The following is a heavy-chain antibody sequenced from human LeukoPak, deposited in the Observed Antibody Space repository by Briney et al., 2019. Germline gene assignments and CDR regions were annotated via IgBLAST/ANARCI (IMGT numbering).Heavy chain of an antibody. V-gene: IGHV1-69*04. Sequence: ASVKVSCKASGGTFSSYAISWVRQAPGQGLEWMGRIIPILGIANYAQKFQGRVTMTEDTSTDTAYMELSSLRSEDTAVYYCATGTPKYCSGGSCYSDGWVYWGQGTLVTVSS. J-gene: IGHJ4*02. CDR2: IIPILGIA. CDR1: GGTFSSYA. CDR3: ATGTPKYCSGGSCYSDGWVY. D-gene: IGHD2-15*01.